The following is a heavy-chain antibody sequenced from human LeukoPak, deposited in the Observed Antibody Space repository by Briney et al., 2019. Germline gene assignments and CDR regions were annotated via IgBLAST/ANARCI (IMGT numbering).Heavy chain of an antibody. D-gene: IGHD2-2*01. V-gene: IGHV3-23*01. CDR1: GFTFSSYG. J-gene: IGHJ5*02. Sequence: PGGSLRLSCAASGFTFSSYGMSWVRQAPGKGLEWVSAISGSGGSTYYADSVKGRFTISRDNSKNTLYLQMNSLRAEDTAVCYCARDKESCSSTSCYLPSNWFDPWGQGTLVTVSS. CDR2: ISGSGGST. CDR3: ARDKESCSSTSCYLPSNWFDP.